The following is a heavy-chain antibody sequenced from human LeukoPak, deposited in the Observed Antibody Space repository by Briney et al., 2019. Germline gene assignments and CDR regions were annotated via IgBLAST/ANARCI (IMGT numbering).Heavy chain of an antibody. J-gene: IGHJ4*02. CDR2: ISAYTGDT. D-gene: IGHD3-10*01. CDR1: GYTFRNYG. CDR3: ARDGGVTAGIIREK. Sequence: ASVKVSCQASGYTFRNYGISWVRQAPGQGLEWMGWISAYTGDTNYAQKLQGRVTMTTDTSTSTAYLELRTLRSDDTAVYYCARDGGVTAGIIREKWGQGTLVTVSS. V-gene: IGHV1-18*01.